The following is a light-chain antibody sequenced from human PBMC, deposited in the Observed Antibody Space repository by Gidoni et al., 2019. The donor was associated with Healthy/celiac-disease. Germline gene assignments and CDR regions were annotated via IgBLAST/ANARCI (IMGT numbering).Light chain of an antibody. CDR2: AAS. CDR3: QQLNSFIX. Sequence: IQLTQAPSSLSASVGDRVTITCRASQGISSYLAWYQQKPGKAPKRLIYAASTLQSGVPSRFSGSGSGTDFTLTISSLQPEDFATYYCQQLNSFIXXXQGTRLEIK. J-gene: IGKJ5*01. CDR1: QGISSY. V-gene: IGKV1-9*01.